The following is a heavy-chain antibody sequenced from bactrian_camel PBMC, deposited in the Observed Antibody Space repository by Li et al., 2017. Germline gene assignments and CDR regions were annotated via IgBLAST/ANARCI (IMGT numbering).Heavy chain of an antibody. CDR1: GYTVSGAC. J-gene: IGHJ6*01. D-gene: IGHD2*01. CDR2: IARDGST. V-gene: IGHV3S53*01. Sequence: HVQLVESGGGSAQAGGSLRLSCEASGYTVSGACMGWFRQAPGKEREGVVCIARDGSTRFADSVKGRFTISRNNAKNTLYLLMSSLRPEDTAMYYCAADWGQEFCGSDLAEFGYWGQGTQVTVS. CDR3: AADWGQEFCGSDLAEFGY.